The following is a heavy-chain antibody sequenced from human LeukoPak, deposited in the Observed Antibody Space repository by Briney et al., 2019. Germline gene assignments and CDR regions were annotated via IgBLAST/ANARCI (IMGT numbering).Heavy chain of an antibody. CDR1: GFIFSDFW. Sequence: GGSLRLSCVASGFIFSDFWMNWVRPVPGKGLEWVANINEDGSVQDYAGSVRGRFTISRYNAKNSLYLHMNSVRVEDTAVYYCATRESSMARSHWGQGTLVTISS. CDR2: INEDGSVQ. CDR3: ATRESSMARSH. D-gene: IGHD3-10*01. J-gene: IGHJ4*02. V-gene: IGHV3-7*01.